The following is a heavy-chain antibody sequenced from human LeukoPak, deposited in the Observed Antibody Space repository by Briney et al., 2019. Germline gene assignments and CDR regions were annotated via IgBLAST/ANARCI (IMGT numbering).Heavy chain of an antibody. CDR1: GFTFSSYA. J-gene: IGHJ4*02. V-gene: IGHV3-23*01. Sequence: PGGSLRLSCAASGFTFSSYAMSWVRQAPGKGLEWVSAISGSGGRTYYADSVKGRFTISRDNSKNTLYLEMNSLRAEDTAVYYCAKDLRNNGPRGVDYWGQGTLVTVSS. CDR2: ISGSGGRT. D-gene: IGHD2-8*01. CDR3: AKDLRNNGPRGVDY.